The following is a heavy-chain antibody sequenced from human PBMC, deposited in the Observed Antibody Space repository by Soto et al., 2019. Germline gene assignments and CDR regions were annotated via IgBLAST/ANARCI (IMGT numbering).Heavy chain of an antibody. D-gene: IGHD6-13*01. Sequence: EVQLLESGGDLVQPGGSLRLSCAAPAFMFANFAMSWVRQAPRKGLERVSAISGNGGTTQYADSAKGGFTTSRDRSKNTLYLPMNSLRAEDTAGYYCARGFGLAAGSALDSWGQGTLVTVSS. CDR2: ISGNGGTT. CDR1: AFMFANFA. CDR3: ARGFGLAAGSALDS. J-gene: IGHJ4*02. V-gene: IGHV3-23*01.